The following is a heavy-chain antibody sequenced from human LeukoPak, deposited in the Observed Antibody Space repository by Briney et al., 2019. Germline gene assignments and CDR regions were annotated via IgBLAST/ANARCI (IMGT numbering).Heavy chain of an antibody. V-gene: IGHV4-34*01. D-gene: IGHD4/OR15-4a*01. CDR3: ARGLRLSQGWFDP. J-gene: IGHJ5*02. Sequence: PSETLSLTCAVYGGSFSGYYWSWIRQPPGKGLEWIGEINHSGSTNYNPTLKSRVTISVDTSKNQFSLKLSSVTAADTAVYYCARGLRLSQGWFDPWGQGTLVTVSP. CDR1: GGSFSGYY. CDR2: INHSGST.